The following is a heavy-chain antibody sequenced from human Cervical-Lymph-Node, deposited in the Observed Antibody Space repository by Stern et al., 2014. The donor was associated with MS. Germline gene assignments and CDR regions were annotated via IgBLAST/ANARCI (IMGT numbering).Heavy chain of an antibody. D-gene: IGHD6-13*01. V-gene: IGHV2-5*02. CDR1: GFSLNTTGVG. CDR3: AHEIAGLVPFDF. CDR2: IYWDDDK. J-gene: IGHJ4*02. Sequence: QVTLRESGPTLVKPTQTLTLTCTFSGFSLNTTGVGVGWIRQPPGKALEWLALIYWDDDKHYSPSLKSRLTIAKDTSKNLVVLTMTNMDPVDTATYYCAHEIAGLVPFDFWGQGTLVTVSS.